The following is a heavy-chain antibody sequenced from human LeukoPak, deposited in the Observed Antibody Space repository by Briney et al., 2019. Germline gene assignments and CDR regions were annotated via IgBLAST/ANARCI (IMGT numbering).Heavy chain of an antibody. D-gene: IGHD2-8*01. Sequence: ASVKVSCKASGYTFTSYYIHWVRQAPGQGLEWMAWISTYNGNTHYAQKFQGRVTLTTDTSTSAVDMELRSLRSDDTAVYYCARDLGYCTIGTIFGCQRNWFDPWGQGTLVTVSS. J-gene: IGHJ5*02. CDR1: GYTFTSYY. CDR3: ARDLGYCTIGTIFGCQRNWFDP. CDR2: ISTYNGNT. V-gene: IGHV1-18*04.